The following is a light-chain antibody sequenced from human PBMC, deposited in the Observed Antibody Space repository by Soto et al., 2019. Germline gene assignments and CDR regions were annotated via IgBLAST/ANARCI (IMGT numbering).Light chain of an antibody. CDR3: QQGKSFPIT. CDR2: AAS. V-gene: IGKV1-12*01. J-gene: IGKJ4*01. CDR1: QPISNW. Sequence: DIQMTQSPSSVSASVGDRVTITCRASQPISNWLAWYQQKPGKAPKLLIYAASSLQSGVPARFSGSGSETDFTLTINSLQPEDFASYYCQQGKSFPITFGGGTKVDIK.